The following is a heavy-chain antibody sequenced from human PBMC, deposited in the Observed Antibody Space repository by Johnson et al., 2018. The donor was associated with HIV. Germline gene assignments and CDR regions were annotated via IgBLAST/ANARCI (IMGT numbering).Heavy chain of an antibody. D-gene: IGHD3-10*01. Sequence: QVQLVESGGGVVQPGRSLRLSCAASGFTFSSYAMHWVRQAPGKGLEWVAVIYSGGSTYYADSVKGRFTISRDNSKNTLYLQMNSLRAEDTAVYFCARAPGFSRAFDIWGQGTMVTVSS. J-gene: IGHJ3*02. CDR3: ARAPGFSRAFDI. CDR2: IYSGGST. V-gene: IGHV3-NL1*01. CDR1: GFTFSSYA.